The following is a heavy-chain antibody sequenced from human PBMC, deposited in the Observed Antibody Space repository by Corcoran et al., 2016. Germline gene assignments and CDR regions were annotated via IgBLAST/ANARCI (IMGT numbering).Heavy chain of an antibody. CDR1: GYSISSGYY. CDR2: IYHSGST. J-gene: IGHJ6*02. CDR3: ARVGGYYGSGSYYQVAGMDV. D-gene: IGHD3-10*01. V-gene: IGHV4-38-2*02. Sequence: QVQLQESGPGLVKPSETLSLTCTVSGYSISSGYYWGWIRQPPEKGLEWIGSIYHSGSTYYNPSLKSRVTISVDTSKNQFSLKLGSVTAADTAVYYCARVGGYYGSGSYYQVAGMDVWGQGTTVTVSS.